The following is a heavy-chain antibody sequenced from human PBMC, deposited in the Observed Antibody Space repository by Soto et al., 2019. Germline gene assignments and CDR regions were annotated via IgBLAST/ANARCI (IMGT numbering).Heavy chain of an antibody. CDR1: GYTFTSYG. CDR3: ARDRLDYYGSGSYSIIGY. D-gene: IGHD3-10*01. CDR2: ISAYNGNT. V-gene: IGHV1-18*01. J-gene: IGHJ4*02. Sequence: QVQLVQSGAEVKKPGASVKVSCKASGYTFTSYGISWVRQAPGQGLEWMGWISAYNGNTNHAQKLQGRVTMTTDTSTSTAYMELRSLRSDDTAVYYCARDRLDYYGSGSYSIIGYWGQGTLVTVSS.